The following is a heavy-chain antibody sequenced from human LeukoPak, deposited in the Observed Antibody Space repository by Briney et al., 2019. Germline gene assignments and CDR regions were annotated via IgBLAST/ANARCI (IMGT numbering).Heavy chain of an antibody. Sequence: ETLSLTCAVSGGSISSGGYSWSWIRQAPGKGLEWVSSISNSGGSTYYADSVKGRFTISRDNSKNTLYLQMNSLRAEDTAVYYCAKEGFDSWGQGTLVTVSS. CDR3: AKEGFDS. CDR2: ISNSGGST. V-gene: IGHV3-23*01. J-gene: IGHJ4*02. CDR1: GGSISSGGYS.